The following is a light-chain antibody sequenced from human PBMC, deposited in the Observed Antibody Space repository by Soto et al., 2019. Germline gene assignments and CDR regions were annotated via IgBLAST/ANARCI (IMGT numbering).Light chain of an antibody. CDR3: QQYNSYPWT. Sequence: DIQMTQSPSTLYASVGDRVTITCRASQSISVWLAWYQQKPGKAPKLLIYDASSLESGVPSRFSGSGSGTEFTLTITSLQPDDFATYYCQQYNSYPWTFGQGTKVDIK. V-gene: IGKV1-5*01. CDR1: QSISVW. J-gene: IGKJ1*01. CDR2: DAS.